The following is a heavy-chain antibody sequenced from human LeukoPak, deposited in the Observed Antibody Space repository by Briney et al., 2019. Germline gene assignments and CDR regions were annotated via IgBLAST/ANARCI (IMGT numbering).Heavy chain of an antibody. D-gene: IGHD1-7*01. J-gene: IGHJ6*02. CDR3: AKDPNWNYWFLDGMDV. CDR1: X. CDR2: ISGSGGST. Sequence: XMSWVRXAPGKGLEWVSAISGSGGSTYYADSVKGRFTISRDNSKNTLYLQMNSLRAEDTAVYYCAKDPNWNYWFLDGMDVWGQGTTVTVSS. V-gene: IGHV3-23*01.